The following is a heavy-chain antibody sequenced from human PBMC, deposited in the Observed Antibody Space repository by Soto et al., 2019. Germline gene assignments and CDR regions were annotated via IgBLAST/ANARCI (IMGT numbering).Heavy chain of an antibody. CDR3: VSVATMAVY. CDR2: ISYDGSNK. V-gene: IGHV3-30*03. J-gene: IGHJ4*02. D-gene: IGHD5-12*01. Sequence: PGWSLRLSCAASGFTFSSYGMHWVRHAPGKGLEWVAVISYDGSNKYYADSVKGRFTISRDNSKNTLYLQMKSLRAEDTAVYYCVSVATMAVYWGQRTLVTVSS. CDR1: GFTFSSYG.